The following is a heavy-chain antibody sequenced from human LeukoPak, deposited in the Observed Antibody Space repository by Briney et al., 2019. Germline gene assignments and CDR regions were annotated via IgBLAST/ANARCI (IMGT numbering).Heavy chain of an antibody. CDR3: ARSGGGYSYVPNWYFDL. CDR2: IYPGDSDT. J-gene: IGHJ2*01. CDR1: GYSFTSYW. D-gene: IGHD5-18*01. V-gene: IGHV5-51*01. Sequence: GESLKISCKGSGYSFTSYWIGWVRQMPGKGLEWMGIIYPGDSDTRYSPSFQGQVTISADRSISTAYLQWSSLKASDTAMYYCARSGGGYSYVPNWYFDLWGRGTLVTVSS.